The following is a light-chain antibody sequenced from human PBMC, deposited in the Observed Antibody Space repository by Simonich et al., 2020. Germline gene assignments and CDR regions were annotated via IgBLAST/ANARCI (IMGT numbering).Light chain of an antibody. CDR2: EGS. Sequence: QSALTPPASVSGSPGPSITISCTGTSSDVGGYNYVSLYQQQPGKAPKLMIYEGSKRPAGVSNRFSGSKSGNTASLTISGLQAEDEADYYCCSYAGSSTVVFGGGTKLTAL. J-gene: IGLJ2*01. V-gene: IGLV2-23*01. CDR1: SSDVGGYNY. CDR3: CSYAGSSTVV.